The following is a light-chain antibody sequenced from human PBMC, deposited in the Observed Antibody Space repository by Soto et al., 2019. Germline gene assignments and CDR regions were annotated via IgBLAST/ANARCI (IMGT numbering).Light chain of an antibody. CDR1: QSVSSN. CDR3: QQYNNWHQT. CDR2: GAS. J-gene: IGKJ5*01. V-gene: IGKV3-15*01. Sequence: EFVLTQSPGTLSLSPGERASRSCRASQSVSSNLAWYQQKPGQAPRLLIYGASTRATGIPARFSGSGSGTEFTLTISSLQSEDFVVYYCQQYNNWHQTFGQGTRLEI.